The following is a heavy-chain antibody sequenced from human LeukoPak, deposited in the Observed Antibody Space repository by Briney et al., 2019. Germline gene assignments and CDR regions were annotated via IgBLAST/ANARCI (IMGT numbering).Heavy chain of an antibody. CDR2: INPNSGGT. J-gene: IGHJ6*02. CDR1: GYTFTGYY. D-gene: IGHD1-7*01. Sequence: ASVKVSCKASGYTFTGYYMHWVRQAPGQGLEWMGWINPNSGGTNYAQKFQVRVTMTRDTSISTAYMELSRLRSDDTAVYYCARDLASSEELELLFSTNDYGMDVWGQGTTVTVSS. V-gene: IGHV1-2*02. CDR3: ARDLASSEELELLFSTNDYGMDV.